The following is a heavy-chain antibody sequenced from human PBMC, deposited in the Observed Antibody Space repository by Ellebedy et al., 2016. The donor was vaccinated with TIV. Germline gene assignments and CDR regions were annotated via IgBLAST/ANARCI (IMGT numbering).Heavy chain of an antibody. CDR1: GASVSSGSYY. D-gene: IGHD4/OR15-4a*01. J-gene: IGHJ3*02. CDR2: IYYSGST. V-gene: IGHV4-61*01. Sequence: SETLSLXCTVSGASVSSGSYYWSWIRQPPGKGLEWIGYIYYSGSTNYNPSLKSRVTISVDTSKNQFSLKLSSVTAADTAVYYCAREKGTIRSFDIWGQGTMVTVSS. CDR3: AREKGTIRSFDI.